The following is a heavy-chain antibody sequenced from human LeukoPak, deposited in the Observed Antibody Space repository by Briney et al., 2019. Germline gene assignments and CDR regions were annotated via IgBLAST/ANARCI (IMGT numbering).Heavy chain of an antibody. CDR3: ARASSIAARPRYYYMDV. V-gene: IGHV1-8*01. CDR1: GYTFTSYD. D-gene: IGHD6-6*01. J-gene: IGHJ6*03. Sequence: ASVKVSSKASGYTFTSYDINWVRHATGQGLEWMGWMNPNSGNTGYAQKFQGRVTMNRNTSISTAYMELSSLRSEDTAVYYCARASSIAARPRYYYMDVWGKGTTVTVSS. CDR2: MNPNSGNT.